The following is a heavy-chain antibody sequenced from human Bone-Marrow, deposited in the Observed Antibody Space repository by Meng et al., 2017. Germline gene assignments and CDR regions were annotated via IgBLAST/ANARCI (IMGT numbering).Heavy chain of an antibody. CDR2: ISWNSGSI. Sequence: SLKISCAASGFTFDDYAMHWVRQAPGKGLEWVSGISWNSGSIGYADSVKGRFTISRDNAKNSLYLQMNSLRAEDMALYYCARQGSIASAGEFDPWGQGTLVTVSS. D-gene: IGHD6-13*01. J-gene: IGHJ5*02. V-gene: IGHV3-9*03. CDR1: GFTFDDYA. CDR3: ARQGSIASAGEFDP.